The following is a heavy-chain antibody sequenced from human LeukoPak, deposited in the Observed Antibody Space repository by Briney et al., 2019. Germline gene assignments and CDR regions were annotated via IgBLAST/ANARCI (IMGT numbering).Heavy chain of an antibody. V-gene: IGHV3-23*01. Sequence: GGSLRLSCAASGFTFSNYGMNWVRQAPGKGLEWVSGITGNGGITYYADSVKGRFTISRDNSDNTLFLQMNSLSAEDTALYYCAKDRHLIALDDWGQGTLVTVSS. J-gene: IGHJ4*02. CDR1: GFTFSNYG. CDR3: AKDRHLIALDD. CDR2: ITGNGGIT. D-gene: IGHD3-22*01.